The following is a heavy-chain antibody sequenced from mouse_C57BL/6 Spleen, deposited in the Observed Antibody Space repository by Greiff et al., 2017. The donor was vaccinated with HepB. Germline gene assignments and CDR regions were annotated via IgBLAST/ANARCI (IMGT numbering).Heavy chain of an antibody. D-gene: IGHD2-4*01. Sequence: QVQLQQPGTELVKPGASVKLSCKASGYTFTSYWMHWVKQRPGQGLEWIGNINPSNGGTNYNEKFKSKATLTVDKSSSTAYMQLSSLTSEDSAVCYCARGNYDYDGTWFAYWGQGTLVTVSA. CDR1: GYTFTSYW. CDR3: ARGNYDYDGTWFAY. CDR2: INPSNGGT. J-gene: IGHJ3*01. V-gene: IGHV1-53*01.